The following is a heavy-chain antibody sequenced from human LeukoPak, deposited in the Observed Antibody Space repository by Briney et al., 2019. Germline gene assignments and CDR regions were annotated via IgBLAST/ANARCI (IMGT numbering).Heavy chain of an antibody. CDR3: ARDYQGGYGDKTVDY. CDR2: INPNSGGT. J-gene: IGHJ4*02. CDR1: GGTFSSYA. Sequence: GASVKVSCKASGGTFSSYAISWVRQAPGQGLEWMGWINPNSGGTNYAQKFQGRVTMTRDTSISTAYMELSRLRSDDTAVYYCARDYQGGYGDKTVDYWGQGTPVTVSS. V-gene: IGHV1-2*02. D-gene: IGHD5-18*01.